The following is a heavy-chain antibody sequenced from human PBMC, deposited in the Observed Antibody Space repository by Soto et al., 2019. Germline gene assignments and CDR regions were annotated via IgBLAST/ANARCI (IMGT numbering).Heavy chain of an antibody. Sequence: GASVKVSCKASGYTFTSYDINWVRQATGQGLEWMGWMNPNSGNTGYAQKFQGRVTMTRNTSISTAYMELSSLRSEDTAVYYCARGAVTYYYYYYMDVWGKGTTVTVSS. D-gene: IGHD4-17*01. J-gene: IGHJ6*03. V-gene: IGHV1-8*01. CDR3: ARGAVTYYYYYYMDV. CDR2: MNPNSGNT. CDR1: GYTFTSYD.